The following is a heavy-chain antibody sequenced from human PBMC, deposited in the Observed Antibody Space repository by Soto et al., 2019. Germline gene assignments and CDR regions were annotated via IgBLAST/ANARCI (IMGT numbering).Heavy chain of an antibody. D-gene: IGHD6-19*01. Sequence: EVQLLESGGGLVQPGGSLRLSCAASGFTFSSFAMTWVRQAPGKGLEWVSATSASGGDTYYADSVKGRFTISRDSSKNTLYLQMNSLRVEETAVYYCAKLNSGWYEAYWGQGTPVTVSS. CDR1: GFTFSSFA. J-gene: IGHJ4*02. V-gene: IGHV3-23*01. CDR3: AKLNSGWYEAY. CDR2: TSASGGDT.